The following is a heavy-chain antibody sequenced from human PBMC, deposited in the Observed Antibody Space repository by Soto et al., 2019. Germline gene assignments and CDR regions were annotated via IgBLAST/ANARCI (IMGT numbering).Heavy chain of an antibody. CDR3: ARRGYDILTGYDYGMDV. CDR2: ISAYNGNT. J-gene: IGHJ6*02. V-gene: IGHV1-18*01. CDR1: GYTFTSYG. D-gene: IGHD3-9*01. Sequence: QVQLVQSGAEVKKPGASVKVSCKASGYTFTSYGISWVRQAPGQGLEWMGWISAYNGNTNYAQKLQGRVTMTTATSXSXXYMELRSLRSDDTAVYYGARRGYDILTGYDYGMDVWGQGTTVTVSS.